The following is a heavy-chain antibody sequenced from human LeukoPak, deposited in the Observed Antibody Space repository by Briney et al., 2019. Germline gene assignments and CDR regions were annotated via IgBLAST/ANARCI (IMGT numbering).Heavy chain of an antibody. Sequence: PGGSLRLSCAASEFTFSNYDMHWVRQTPGKGLERVAVIWYDGSNKYYADSVKGRFTISRDNSKNTLYLQMNSLRAEDTAVYYCARGIAVAGTFWFDQWGQGTLVTVSS. CDR3: ARGIAVAGTFWFDQ. V-gene: IGHV3-33*01. J-gene: IGHJ5*02. D-gene: IGHD6-19*01. CDR2: IWYDGSNK. CDR1: EFTFSNYD.